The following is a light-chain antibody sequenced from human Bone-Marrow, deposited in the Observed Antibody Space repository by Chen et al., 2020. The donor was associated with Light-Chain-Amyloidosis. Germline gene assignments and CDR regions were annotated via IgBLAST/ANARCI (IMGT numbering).Light chain of an antibody. CDR2: EDD. J-gene: IGLJ3*02. V-gene: IGLV6-57*01. Sequence: NFMLTQPHSVSESPGKTVIISCTRSSGSIATNYVQWYQQRPGSSPTTVIYEDDQRPSGVPVRFSGSIDRSSNSASLPSSGLNTDDEADYYCQSYQGSRKGVFGGGTKLTVL. CDR1: SGSIATNY. CDR3: QSYQGSRKGV.